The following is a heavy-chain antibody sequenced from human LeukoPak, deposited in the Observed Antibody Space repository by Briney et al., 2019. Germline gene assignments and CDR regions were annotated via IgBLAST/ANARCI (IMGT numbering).Heavy chain of an antibody. D-gene: IGHD3-10*01. CDR1: GYSFTAYW. J-gene: IGHJ6*03. CDR3: ARVASASYYYYRYYLDV. V-gene: IGHV5-51*01. CDR2: TYPGYSDT. Sequence: GESLKISCKGSGYSFTAYWIAWVRQMPGKGLEWMGITYPGYSDTRYSPSFQGQVTITADKSVSTAYLQWSSLKASDTAMYFCARVASASYYYYRYYLDVWGKGTAVTVSS.